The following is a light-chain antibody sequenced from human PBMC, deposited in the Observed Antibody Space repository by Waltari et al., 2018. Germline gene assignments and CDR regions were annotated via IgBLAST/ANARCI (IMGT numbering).Light chain of an antibody. CDR2: VAS. CDR3: QQYNNLPAFMYT. V-gene: IGKV3-15*01. Sequence: EIVMTPSPATLSVSTGEKVTLPCRASQSVYSNLAWYQQKPGQAPRLLISVASARATGIPPMFSGSGSGTEVTLTISNMQSEDFAVYYCQQYNNLPAFMYTFGQGTKLEIK. J-gene: IGKJ2*01. CDR1: QSVYSN.